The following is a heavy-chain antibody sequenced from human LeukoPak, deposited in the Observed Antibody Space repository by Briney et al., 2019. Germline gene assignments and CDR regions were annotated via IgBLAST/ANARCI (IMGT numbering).Heavy chain of an antibody. D-gene: IGHD3-10*01. CDR2: ISGSGGST. CDR1: GFTFSSYA. Sequence: GGSLRLSCAVSGFTFSSYAMSWVRQAPRQRLDWVSAISGSGGSTYYADSVKGRFTISRDNSKNTLYLQMNSLRAEDTAVYYCAKAGIDNWFDPWGQGTLVTVSS. CDR3: AKAGIDNWFDP. V-gene: IGHV3-23*01. J-gene: IGHJ5*02.